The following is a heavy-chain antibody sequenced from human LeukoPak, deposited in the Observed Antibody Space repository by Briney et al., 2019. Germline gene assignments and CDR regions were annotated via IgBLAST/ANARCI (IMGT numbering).Heavy chain of an antibody. CDR3: ARTREMVRGVIRPLDY. Sequence: GGSLRLSCAASGFTFSNYWMHWVRQAPGKGLVWVSRISSDGRSTDYADSVRGRFTITRDNAKNTLYLQMNSLRADDTAVYYCARTREMVRGVIRPLDYWGQGTLVTVSS. CDR1: GFTFSNYW. D-gene: IGHD3-10*01. J-gene: IGHJ4*02. V-gene: IGHV3-74*01. CDR2: ISSDGRST.